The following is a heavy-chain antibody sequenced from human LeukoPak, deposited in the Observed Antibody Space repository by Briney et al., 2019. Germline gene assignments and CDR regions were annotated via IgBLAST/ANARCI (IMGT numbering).Heavy chain of an antibody. J-gene: IGHJ4*02. CDR3: ARMVSSSWYVDY. CDR1: GFSLIPSGMC. Sequence: SGPTLVKPTQTLTLTCTFSGFSLIPSGMCVTWIRQPPGQALEWLARIDWDDDKYDNTSLKIRLTISRDTSKNQVVLTMTNMDPVDTATYYCARMVSSSWYVDYWGPGTLGSVSS. D-gene: IGHD6-13*01. CDR2: IDWDDDK. V-gene: IGHV2-70*11.